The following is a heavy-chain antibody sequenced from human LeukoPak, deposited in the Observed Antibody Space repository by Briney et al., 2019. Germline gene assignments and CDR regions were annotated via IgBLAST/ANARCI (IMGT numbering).Heavy chain of an antibody. J-gene: IGHJ4*02. CDR2: VSDSGSDT. Sequence: GGSLRLSCAASGFTFSNHGMSWVRQASGKGLEWVSAVSDSGSDTYCADSVKGRFTVSRDNSKNTLYLQMNSLRAEDTAVYYCAKRVPYSSSSVYFDNWGQGTLVTVSS. CDR3: AKRVPYSSSSVYFDN. CDR1: GFTFSNHG. D-gene: IGHD6-6*01. V-gene: IGHV3-23*01.